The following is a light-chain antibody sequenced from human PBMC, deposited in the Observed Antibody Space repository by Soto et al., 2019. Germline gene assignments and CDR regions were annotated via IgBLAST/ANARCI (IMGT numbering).Light chain of an antibody. V-gene: IGKV3-20*01. J-gene: IGKJ2*01. CDR3: HQYGDSPFT. CDR1: QSISSSY. Sequence: IVLTQSPGTLSLSPGERATLSCRASQSISSSYLAWYQQKPGEAPRLLIYGASSRAAGIPDRFSGTGFRTDFTLTISRLEPEDFAVYYCHQYGDSPFTFGQGNKLEIK. CDR2: GAS.